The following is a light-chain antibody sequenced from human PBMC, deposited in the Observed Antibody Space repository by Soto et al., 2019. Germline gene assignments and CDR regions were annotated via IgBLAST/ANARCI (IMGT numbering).Light chain of an antibody. CDR3: QQRANWPRT. V-gene: IGKV3-11*01. CDR1: QSVSSY. CDR2: DAS. J-gene: IGKJ1*01. Sequence: IVLTQSPATLSLSPGKRATLSCRASQSVSSYLAWYQHKPGQAPRLLIYDASNRATGIPDRFSGSGSGTDFTLTISSLEPEDFATYYCQQRANWPRTFGQGTKVDIK.